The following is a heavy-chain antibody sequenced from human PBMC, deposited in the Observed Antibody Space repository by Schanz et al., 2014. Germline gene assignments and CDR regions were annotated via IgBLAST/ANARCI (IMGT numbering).Heavy chain of an antibody. V-gene: IGHV3-33*06. CDR2: VCYDGSKK. CDR3: VKDLQRELLRDDHYYGMDV. CDR1: GFTFSSYG. J-gene: IGHJ6*02. Sequence: VRLVESGGGVVQPGRSLRLSCAASGFTFSSYGMHWVRQVPGKGLEWVAVVCYDGSKKYYADSVKGRFTTSRDNSKNTMYLQMNSLRAEDTAVYYCVKDLQRELLRDDHYYGMDVWGQGTTVTVSS. D-gene: IGHD1-26*01.